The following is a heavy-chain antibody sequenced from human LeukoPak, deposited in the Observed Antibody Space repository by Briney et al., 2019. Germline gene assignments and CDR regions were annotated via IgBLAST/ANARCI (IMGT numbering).Heavy chain of an antibody. CDR3: AREPLEWEPKEGFDY. J-gene: IGHJ4*02. CDR1: GGSISSYY. Sequence: SETLSLTCTVSGGSISSYYWSWIRQPPGKGLEWIGYIYYSGSTNYNPSLKSRVTISVDTSKNQFSLKLSSVTAADTAVYYCAREPLEWEPKEGFDYWGQGTLVTVSS. V-gene: IGHV4-59*12. D-gene: IGHD1-26*01. CDR2: IYYSGST.